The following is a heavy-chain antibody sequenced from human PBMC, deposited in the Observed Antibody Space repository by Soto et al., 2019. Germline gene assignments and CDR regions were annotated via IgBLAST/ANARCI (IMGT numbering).Heavy chain of an antibody. V-gene: IGHV1-2*02. CDR1: GYTFTGYY. CDR2: INPNSGGT. J-gene: IGHJ6*02. Sequence: GASVKVSCKASGYTFTGYYMHWVRQAPGQGLEWMGWINPNSGGTNYAQKFQGRVTMTRDTSISTAYMELSRLRSDDTAVYYCARDRGRMDIVVVVAATQDDGMDVWGQGTTVTVYS. CDR3: ARDRGRMDIVVVVAATQDDGMDV. D-gene: IGHD2-15*01.